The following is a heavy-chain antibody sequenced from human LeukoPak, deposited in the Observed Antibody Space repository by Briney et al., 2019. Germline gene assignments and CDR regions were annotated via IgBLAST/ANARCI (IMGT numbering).Heavy chain of an antibody. CDR3: ARSSSSWYSGYFDY. CDR2: ISAYNGDT. Sequence: GASVKVSCKASGYTFTSYGISWVRQAPGQGLEWMGWISAYNGDTNYAQKLQGRVTMTTDTSTSTAYMELRSLRSDDTAVYYCARSSSSWYSGYFDYWGQGTLVTVSS. CDR1: GYTFTSYG. J-gene: IGHJ4*02. V-gene: IGHV1-18*01. D-gene: IGHD6-13*01.